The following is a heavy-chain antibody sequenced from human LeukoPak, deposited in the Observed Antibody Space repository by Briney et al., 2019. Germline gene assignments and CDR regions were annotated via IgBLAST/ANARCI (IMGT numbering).Heavy chain of an antibody. J-gene: IGHJ3*02. CDR3: ARARDTCGYYGAQNVFDI. Sequence: GASVKVSCKASGYTFTTYGISWVRQAPGQGLEWLGWISAYNGATMYVQKLQDRVTMTTDTSTSTAYMEVGSLTSDDTAVYYCARARDTCGYYGAQNVFDIWGQGTMVTVSS. V-gene: IGHV1-18*01. D-gene: IGHD1-26*01. CDR1: GYTFTTYG. CDR2: ISAYNGAT.